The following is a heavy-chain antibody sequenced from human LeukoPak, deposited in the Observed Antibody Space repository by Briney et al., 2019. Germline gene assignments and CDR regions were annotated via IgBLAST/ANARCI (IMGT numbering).Heavy chain of an antibody. CDR2: ISGDGTTT. CDR3: ARRVDATRWFDP. CDR1: GFSFSNYF. V-gene: IGHV3-74*01. D-gene: IGHD2-15*01. J-gene: IGHJ5*02. Sequence: GESLRLSCLASGFSFSNYFMHWVRQAPGEGLVWVSRISGDGTTTIYADSVKGRFTISRDNAKNTLYLQMNSLRAEDTAVYYCARRVDATRWFDPWGQGALVTVSS.